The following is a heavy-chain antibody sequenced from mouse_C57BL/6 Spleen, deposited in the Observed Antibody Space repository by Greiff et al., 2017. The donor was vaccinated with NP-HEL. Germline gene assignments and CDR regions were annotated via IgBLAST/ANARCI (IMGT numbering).Heavy chain of an antibody. CDR1: GYTFTSYW. Sequence: QVQLQQPGAELVRPGSSVKLSCKASGYTFTSYWLDWVKQRPGQGLEWIGNIYPSDSETHYNQKFKDKATLTVDKSSSTAYMQLSSLTSEDSAVCYRARSGLTGAWCAYWGQGTLVTVSA. CDR3: ARSGLTGAWCAY. CDR2: IYPSDSET. D-gene: IGHD4-1*01. J-gene: IGHJ3*01. V-gene: IGHV1-61*01.